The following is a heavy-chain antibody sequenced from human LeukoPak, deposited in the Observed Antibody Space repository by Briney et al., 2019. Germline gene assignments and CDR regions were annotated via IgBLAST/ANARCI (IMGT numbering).Heavy chain of an antibody. CDR3: ARDRGYSSCWSFGQDYYMDV. J-gene: IGHJ6*03. CDR2: IWFDGGDK. V-gene: IGHV3-33*01. Sequence: GGSLRLSCAASGFTFRNYGMHWVRQAPGKGLEWVALIWFDGGDKSYADSVKGRFTISRDNSKNTLYLQMNSLRAGDTAVYYCARDRGYSSCWSFGQDYYMDVWGKGTTVTVSS. D-gene: IGHD6-13*01. CDR1: GFTFRNYG.